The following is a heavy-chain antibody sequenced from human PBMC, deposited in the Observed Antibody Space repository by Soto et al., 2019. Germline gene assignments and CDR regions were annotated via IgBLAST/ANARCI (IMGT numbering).Heavy chain of an antibody. D-gene: IGHD2-2*01. J-gene: IGHJ6*02. V-gene: IGHV1-58*01. CDR3: ARSIVVVPAATAPLTDPYYYYYYGMDV. CDR2: IVVGSGNT. CDR1: GFSFSNSA. Sequence: SVKVSCKTSGFSFSNSAVQWVRQARGQRLEWMGWIVVGSGNTKYEQKLQERVAITRDMSTSTVYMELSSLRSDDTAVYYCARSIVVVPAATAPLTDPYYYYYYGMDVWGQGTTVTVSS.